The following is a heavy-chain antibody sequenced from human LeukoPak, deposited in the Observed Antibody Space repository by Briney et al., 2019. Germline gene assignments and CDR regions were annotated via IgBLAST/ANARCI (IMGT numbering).Heavy chain of an antibody. CDR3: AREYSSASNYFDC. CDR2: IYSGGSA. J-gene: IGHJ4*02. V-gene: IGHV3-53*01. D-gene: IGHD6-19*01. CDR1: GFTVSSNY. Sequence: GGFLRLSCAASGFTVSSNYMSWVRQAPGKGLEWVSVIYSGGSAYNADSVKGRFTISRDNSKNTLFLQMNSLGAEDTAVYYCAREYSSASNYFDCWGQGTLVTVSS.